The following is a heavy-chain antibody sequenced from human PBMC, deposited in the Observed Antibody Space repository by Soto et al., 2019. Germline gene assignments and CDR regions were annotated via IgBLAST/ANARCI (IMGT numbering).Heavy chain of an antibody. V-gene: IGHV3-21*01. D-gene: IGHD5-18*01. CDR2: ISSSSSYI. J-gene: IGHJ4*02. Sequence: PGGPLRLSCAASGFTFSNYSRNWVRQAPGKGLEWVSSISSSSSYIYYADSVKGRFTISRDNAKNSLYLQMNSLRAEDTAEYYCARATPTAWIQLRLRPESMDVWGQGTLVTVSS. CDR3: ARATPTAWIQLRLRPESMDV. CDR1: GFTFSNYS.